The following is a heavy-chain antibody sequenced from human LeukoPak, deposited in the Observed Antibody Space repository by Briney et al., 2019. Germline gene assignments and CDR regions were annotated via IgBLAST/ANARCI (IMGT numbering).Heavy chain of an antibody. Sequence: SETLSLTCTVSGGSISSYYWSWIRQPPGKGLEWIGYISYSGSTNYNPSLKSRVTISVDTSKNQFSLKLSSVTAADTAVYYCASSKLYSSSSTFDYWGQGTLVTVSS. CDR3: ASSKLYSSSSTFDY. D-gene: IGHD6-6*01. V-gene: IGHV4-59*01. CDR2: ISYSGST. J-gene: IGHJ4*02. CDR1: GGSISSYY.